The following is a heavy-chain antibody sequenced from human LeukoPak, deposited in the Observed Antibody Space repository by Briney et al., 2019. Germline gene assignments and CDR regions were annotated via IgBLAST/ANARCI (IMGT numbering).Heavy chain of an antibody. Sequence: GGSLRLSCAASGCTFSSYAMSWVRQAPGKGLERVSAISGSGGSTYYADSVKGRFTISRDSSKNTVYLQMNSLRAEDTAVYYCAKGRYYDSSGYPGDYWGQGSLVTVSS. CDR2: ISGSGGST. CDR1: GCTFSSYA. V-gene: IGHV3-23*01. CDR3: AKGRYYDSSGYPGDY. J-gene: IGHJ4*02. D-gene: IGHD3-22*01.